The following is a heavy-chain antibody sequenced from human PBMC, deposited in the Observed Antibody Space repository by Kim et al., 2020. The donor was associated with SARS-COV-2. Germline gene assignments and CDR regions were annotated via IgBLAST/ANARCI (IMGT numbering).Heavy chain of an antibody. V-gene: IGHV4-34*01. D-gene: IGHD6-13*01. J-gene: IGHJ4*02. CDR3: ARGGAAGYFDY. Sequence: NYNPSLKSRVTISVDTSKNQFSLKLSSVTAADTAVYYCARGGAAGYFDYWGQGTLVTVSS.